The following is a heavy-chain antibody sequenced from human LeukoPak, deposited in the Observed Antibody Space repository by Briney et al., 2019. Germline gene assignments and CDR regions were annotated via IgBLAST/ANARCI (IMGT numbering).Heavy chain of an antibody. CDR2: IYHSGST. V-gene: IGHV4-31*03. CDR3: ARDLFVGGLDV. D-gene: IGHD3-16*01. J-gene: IGHJ6*04. CDR1: GDSITSRAYY. Sequence: SETLSLTCTVSGDSITSRAYYWSWIRQHPGTGLEWIGYIYHSGSTYYNPSLMTRVTMSVDTSKDQFSLKLTSVTAADTAVYYCARDLFVGGLDVWGKGTTVTVSS.